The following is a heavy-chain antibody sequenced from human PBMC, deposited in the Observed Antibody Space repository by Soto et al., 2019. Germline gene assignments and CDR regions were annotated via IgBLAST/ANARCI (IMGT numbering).Heavy chain of an antibody. V-gene: IGHV5-51*01. D-gene: IGHD4-17*01. CDR1: GYTFTIYW. CDR2: IYPSDSDT. Sequence: PGESLKISCQVSGYTFTIYWIGWVRQMPGKGLEWMGIIYPSDSDTRYSPSFQGQVTISADQSINTAYLRWDSLKASDTAIYYCARPANTVADHFDLWGQGTPVTAPQ. CDR3: ARPANTVADHFDL. J-gene: IGHJ4*02.